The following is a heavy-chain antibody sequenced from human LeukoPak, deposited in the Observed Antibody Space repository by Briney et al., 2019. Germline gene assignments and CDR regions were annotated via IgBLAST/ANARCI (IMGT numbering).Heavy chain of an antibody. CDR1: GFTFSGYA. CDR2: ISYDGSNK. CDR3: ARPAVYYYDSSTNAFDI. Sequence: GGSLRLSCAASGFTFSGYAMHWVRQAPGKGLEWVAVISYDGSNKYYADSVKGRFTISRDNSKNTLYLQMNSLRAEDTAVYYCARPAVYYYDSSTNAFDIWGQGTMVTVSS. V-gene: IGHV3-30-3*01. J-gene: IGHJ3*02. D-gene: IGHD3-22*01.